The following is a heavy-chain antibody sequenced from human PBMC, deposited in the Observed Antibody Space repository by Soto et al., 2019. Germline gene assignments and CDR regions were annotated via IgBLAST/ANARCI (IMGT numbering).Heavy chain of an antibody. V-gene: IGHV4-39*07. CDR1: GGSISSSSYY. CDR2: IYHSGST. CDR3: ASFSSGEMATIDY. D-gene: IGHD3-10*01. J-gene: IGHJ4*02. Sequence: QLQLQESGPGLVKPSETLSLTCTVSGGSISSSSYYWGWIRQPPGKGLEWIGEIYHSGSTNYNPSLKSRVTISVDKSKSQFSLKLSSVTAADTAVYYCASFSSGEMATIDYWGQGTLVTVSS.